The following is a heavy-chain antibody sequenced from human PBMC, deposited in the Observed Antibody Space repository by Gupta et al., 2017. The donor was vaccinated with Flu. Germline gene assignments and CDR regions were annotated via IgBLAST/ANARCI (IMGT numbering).Heavy chain of an antibody. V-gene: IGHV3-15*01. J-gene: IGHJ4*02. CDR3: TTDKGVETPSGY. Sequence: EVQLVESGGGLVKPGGSLRLSCAASGFTFSNTSMSWVRQAPGKGLEWVGRIKSKTDGGTTDYAAPVKGRFTISRDDSKNTLYLQMNSLKTEDTAVYYCTTDKGVETPSGYWGQGTLVTVSS. D-gene: IGHD3-16*01. CDR1: GFTFSNTS. CDR2: IKSKTDGGTT.